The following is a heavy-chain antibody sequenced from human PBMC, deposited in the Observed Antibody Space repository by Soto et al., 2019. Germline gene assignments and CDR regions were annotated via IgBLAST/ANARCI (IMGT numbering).Heavy chain of an antibody. CDR1: GYTFNAFY. Sequence: SEQVSCKAFGYTFNAFYMHWVRQAPGQGLEWMGVINPSGDGTSYAQKFQGRVTMTRDTSTSTVYMELSSLRSEDTAVYYCARVALGYDYADVWGQGTTVTVSS. CDR2: INPSGDGT. CDR3: ARVALGYDYADV. J-gene: IGHJ6*02. D-gene: IGHD4-17*01. V-gene: IGHV1-46*02.